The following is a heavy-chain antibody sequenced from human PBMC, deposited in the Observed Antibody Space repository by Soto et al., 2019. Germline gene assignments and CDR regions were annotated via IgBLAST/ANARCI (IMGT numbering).Heavy chain of an antibody. CDR3: ARDQDDFWSGLDV. J-gene: IGHJ6*02. D-gene: IGHD3-3*01. CDR2: IYSGGST. CDR1: GFTYSSNY. V-gene: IGHV3-53*01. Sequence: GGSLILSCAASGFTYSSNYMRWFPDAPGKGLEWVSVIYSGGSTYYADSVKGRFTISRDNSKNTLYLQMNSLRAEDTAVYYCARDQDDFWSGLDVWGQGTTVTVSS.